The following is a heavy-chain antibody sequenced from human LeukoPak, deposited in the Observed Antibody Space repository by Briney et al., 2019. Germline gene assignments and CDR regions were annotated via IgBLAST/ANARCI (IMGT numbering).Heavy chain of an antibody. J-gene: IGHJ4*02. D-gene: IGHD6-13*01. Sequence: ASVKVSCKASGYTFTGYYMHWVRQAPGQGLEWMGWINPNSGGINYAQKFQGRVTMTRDTSISTAYMELSRLRSDDTAVYYCARGIIAAAPLVWGQGTLVTVSS. CDR2: INPNSGGI. CDR1: GYTFTGYY. V-gene: IGHV1-2*02. CDR3: ARGIIAAAPLV.